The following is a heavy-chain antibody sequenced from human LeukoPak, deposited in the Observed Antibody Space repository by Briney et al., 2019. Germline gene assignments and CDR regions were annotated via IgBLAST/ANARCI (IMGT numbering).Heavy chain of an antibody. V-gene: IGHV3-30*02. J-gene: IGHJ6*03. CDR3: AKNLGYCSGGSCYPVMDV. Sequence: PGGSLRLSCAASGFTFSSYGMHWVRQAPGKGLEWVAFIRYDGSNEYYADSVKGRFTISRDNSKNTLYLQMNSLRAEDTAVYYCAKNLGYCSGGSCYPVMDVWGKGTTVTVSS. D-gene: IGHD2-15*01. CDR2: IRYDGSNE. CDR1: GFTFSSYG.